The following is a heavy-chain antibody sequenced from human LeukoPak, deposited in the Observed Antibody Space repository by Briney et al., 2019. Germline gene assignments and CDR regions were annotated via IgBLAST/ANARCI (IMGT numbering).Heavy chain of an antibody. CDR1: GFTFSNYN. J-gene: IGHJ4*02. D-gene: IGHD6-13*01. CDR2: INKDGRQT. Sequence: PGGSLRLSCGASGFTFSNYNMNWVRQAPGKGLEWLANINKDGRQTYYVDSVKGRFTISRDNAENSLHLQMNSLRAEDTAVYYCTTSLDAPGNYWGQGSLVTVSS. V-gene: IGHV3-7*01. CDR3: TTSLDAPGNY.